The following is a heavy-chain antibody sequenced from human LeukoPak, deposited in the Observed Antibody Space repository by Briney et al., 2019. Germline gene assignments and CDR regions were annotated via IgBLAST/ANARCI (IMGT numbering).Heavy chain of an antibody. CDR2: ISAYNGNT. CDR1: GYTFTSYG. CDR3: ARDLHQLPFNWFDP. D-gene: IGHD2-2*01. J-gene: IGHJ5*02. Sequence: GASVKVSCKASGYTFTSYGISWVRQAPGQGLEWMGWISAYNGNTNYAQKLQGRVTMTTDTSTSTAYMELRSLRSDDTAVYYCARDLHQLPFNWFDPWGQGTLVTVSS. V-gene: IGHV1-18*01.